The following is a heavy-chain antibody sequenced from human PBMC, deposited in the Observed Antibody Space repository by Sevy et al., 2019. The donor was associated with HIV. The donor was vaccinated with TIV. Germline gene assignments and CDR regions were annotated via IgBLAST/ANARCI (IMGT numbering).Heavy chain of an antibody. Sequence: SETLSLTCTVSGGSISSGDYYWSWIRQPPGKGLEWIGYIYYSGSTYYNPSLKSRVTISVDTSKNPFSLKLSSVTAADTAVYYCARGGTNDRVVHWGQGTLVTVSS. CDR1: GGSISSGDYY. CDR3: ARGGTNDRVVH. D-gene: IGHD1-1*01. J-gene: IGHJ4*02. V-gene: IGHV4-30-4*01. CDR2: IYYSGST.